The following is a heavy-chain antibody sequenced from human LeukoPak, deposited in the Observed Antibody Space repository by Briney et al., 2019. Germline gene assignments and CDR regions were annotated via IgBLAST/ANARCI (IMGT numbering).Heavy chain of an antibody. D-gene: IGHD4-17*01. CDR3: ARAPARYGETVTTSGDYFDY. J-gene: IGHJ4*02. V-gene: IGHV4-34*01. CDR2: INHSGST. CDR1: GGSFSGYY. Sequence: SETLSLTCAVYGGSFSGYYWSWIRQPPGKGLDWIGEINHSGSTNYNPSLKSRVTISVDTSKNQFSLKLSSVTAADTAVYYCARAPARYGETVTTSGDYFDYWGQGTLVTVSS.